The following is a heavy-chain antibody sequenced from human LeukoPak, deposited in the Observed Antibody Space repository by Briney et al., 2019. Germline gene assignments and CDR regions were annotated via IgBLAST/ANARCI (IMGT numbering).Heavy chain of an antibody. J-gene: IGHJ4*02. CDR2: IKEDGSER. CDR3: ARDRDSSWYPYFES. Sequence: GGSLRLSCEGSAFIFSGHWMNWVRQTPGKGLEWVASIKEDGSERQYVDSVKGRFSISRDNAKNSVYLQVNSLRVEDTAVYYCARDRDSSWYPYFESWGQGTLVTVSS. CDR1: AFIFSGHW. V-gene: IGHV3-7*01. D-gene: IGHD6-13*01.